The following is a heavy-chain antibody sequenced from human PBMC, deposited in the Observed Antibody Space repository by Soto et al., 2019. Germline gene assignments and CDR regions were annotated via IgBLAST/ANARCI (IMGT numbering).Heavy chain of an antibody. CDR1: GYTLTSYA. CDR3: ARDYDFWSGYSYYYYGMDV. V-gene: IGHV1-3*01. J-gene: IGHJ6*02. D-gene: IGHD3-3*01. Sequence: ASVKVSCKASGYTLTSYAMHWVRQAPGQRLEWMGWINAGNGNTKYSQKFQGRVTITRDTPASTAYMELSSLRSEDTAVYYCARDYDFWSGYSYYYYGMDVWGQGTTVTVSS. CDR2: INAGNGNT.